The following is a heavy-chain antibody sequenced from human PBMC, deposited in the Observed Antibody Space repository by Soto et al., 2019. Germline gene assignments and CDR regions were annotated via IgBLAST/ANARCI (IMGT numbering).Heavy chain of an antibody. D-gene: IGHD2-15*01. CDR1: GFTFSSFA. V-gene: IGHV3-23*01. Sequence: EVQLLESGGGLVQPGGSLRLSCAASGFTFSSFAMSWVRQAPGKGLEWVSGISGSGGNTYYADSVKGRFTISRDNSKNMMFLQMNSLRAEDTALYYCAKVFRHCSGSTCYQNYMDVWGKGTTVTVSS. CDR3: AKVFRHCSGSTCYQNYMDV. CDR2: ISGSGGNT. J-gene: IGHJ6*03.